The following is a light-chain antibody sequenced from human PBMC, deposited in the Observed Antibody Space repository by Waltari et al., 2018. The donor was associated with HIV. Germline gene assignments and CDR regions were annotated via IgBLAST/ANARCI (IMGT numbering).Light chain of an antibody. CDR2: WAS. CDR1: QSVLYSSNNKNY. J-gene: IGKJ3*01. CDR3: QQYYSTPPFT. Sequence: DIVMTQSPDSLAVSLGERATINCKSRQSVLYSSNNKNYLAWYQQKPGQPPKLLIYWASTRESGVPDRFSGSGSGTDFTLTISSLQAEDVAVYYCQQYYSTPPFTFGPGTKVDIK. V-gene: IGKV4-1*01.